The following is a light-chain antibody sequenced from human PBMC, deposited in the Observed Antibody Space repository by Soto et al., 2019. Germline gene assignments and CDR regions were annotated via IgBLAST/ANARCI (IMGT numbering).Light chain of an antibody. J-gene: IGKJ1*01. CDR2: DAS. V-gene: IGKV1-5*01. CDR1: QSISSW. CDR3: QQYNSYST. Sequence: DLQMTQSPSTLSASVGESVTITCRASQSISSWLAWYQQKPGKAPKLLIYDASSLESGVPSRFSGSGSGTEFTLTISSLQPDDFATYYCQQYNSYSTFGQGTKVDIK.